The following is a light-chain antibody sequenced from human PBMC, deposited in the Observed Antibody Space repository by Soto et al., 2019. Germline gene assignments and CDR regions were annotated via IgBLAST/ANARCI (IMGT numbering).Light chain of an antibody. CDR1: SSDVGGYNY. V-gene: IGLV2-14*01. CDR3: NSYTSSTTLV. CDR2: EVS. J-gene: IGLJ2*01. Sequence: QSALTQPASVSGSPGQSITISCTGTSSDVGGYNYVSWYQHHPGKAPKLMIYEVSNRPSGVSNRFSGSKSGNTASLTISGLQAEDEADYYCNSYTSSTTLVFDGGTKVTVL.